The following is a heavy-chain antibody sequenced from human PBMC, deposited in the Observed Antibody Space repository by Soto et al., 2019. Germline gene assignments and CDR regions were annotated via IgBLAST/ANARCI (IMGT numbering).Heavy chain of an antibody. CDR2: ISDNGGIT. Sequence: PGGSLRLSCAASGFTFSSYAMYWVRQAPGKGLEWVSVISDNGGITYYADSVKGRFTISRDNSKNTLYLQMNSLRAEDTAVYYCAKKVLVSAPYYYGMDVWGQGTTVTVSS. D-gene: IGHD2-8*01. J-gene: IGHJ6*02. V-gene: IGHV3-23*01. CDR3: AKKVLVSAPYYYGMDV. CDR1: GFTFSSYA.